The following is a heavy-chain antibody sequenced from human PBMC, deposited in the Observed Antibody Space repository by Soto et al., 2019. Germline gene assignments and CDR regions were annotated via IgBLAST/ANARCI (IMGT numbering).Heavy chain of an antibody. J-gene: IGHJ4*02. CDR3: ARHPGRSYYFDY. V-gene: IGHV4-59*08. CDR1: GGSLSSYF. Sequence: QVQLQESGPGLVKPSETLSLTCTVSGGSLSSYFWSWIRQPPGKSLEWIGYIYYTGSNTYNPSLMGRATISVDTSKNQFSLKVSSVTAADPAIYYCARHPGRSYYFDYWGQGTPVTVSS. CDR2: IYYTGSN. D-gene: IGHD3-10*01.